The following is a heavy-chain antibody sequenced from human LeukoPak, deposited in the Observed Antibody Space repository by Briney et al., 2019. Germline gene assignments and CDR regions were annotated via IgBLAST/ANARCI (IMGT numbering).Heavy chain of an antibody. CDR1: GFTFGGYA. Sequence: GGSLRLSCAASGFTFGGYAMSWVRQAPGKGLEWVSTISGSGDNTYYADSVKGRFTISRDNSKNTLYLQMNSLRAEDTAVYYCAKGSGSYPDYWGQGTLVTVSS. D-gene: IGHD1-26*01. V-gene: IGHV3-23*01. J-gene: IGHJ4*02. CDR3: AKGSGSYPDY. CDR2: ISGSGDNT.